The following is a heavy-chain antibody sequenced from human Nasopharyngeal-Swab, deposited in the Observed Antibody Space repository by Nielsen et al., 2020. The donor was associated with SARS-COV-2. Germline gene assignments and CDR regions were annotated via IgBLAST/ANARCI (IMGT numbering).Heavy chain of an antibody. J-gene: IGHJ6*03. V-gene: IGHV1-8*01. CDR2: MNPNSGNT. CDR3: SRTTMVRGVIIPYYYYYYMDV. Sequence: ASVQVSCKASGYTFTSYDINWVRQAAAQGLEWMGWMNPNSGNTGYAQKFQGRVTMTRNTSISTAYMELSSLRSEDTAVYYCSRTTMVRGVIIPYYYYYYMDVWGKGTTVTVSS. CDR1: GYTFTSYD. D-gene: IGHD3-10*01.